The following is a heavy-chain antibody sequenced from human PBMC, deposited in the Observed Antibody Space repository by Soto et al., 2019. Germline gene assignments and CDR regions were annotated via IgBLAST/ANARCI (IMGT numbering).Heavy chain of an antibody. CDR3: STNYYDSSGYDNWFDP. J-gene: IGHJ5*02. D-gene: IGHD3-22*01. V-gene: IGHV3-49*03. CDR2: IRSKAYGGTV. Sequence: PGGSLRLSCTASGFTFRDYAMSWFRQAPGKGLEWVGFIRSKAYGGTVVYAASVKGRFTISRDDSKSIAYLQMNSLKTEDTAVYYCSTNYYDSSGYDNWFDPWGQGTLVTVSS. CDR1: GFTFRDYA.